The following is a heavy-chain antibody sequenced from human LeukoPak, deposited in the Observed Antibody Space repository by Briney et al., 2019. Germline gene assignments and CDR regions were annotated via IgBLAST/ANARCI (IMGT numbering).Heavy chain of an antibody. CDR3: AKPAVRGVPLYFDY. Sequence: GGSLRLSCAASGFAFSSYGMHWVRQAPGKGLEWVAFIRYDGSNKYYADSVKGRFTISRDNSKNTLYLQMNSLRAEDTAVYYCAKPAVRGVPLYFDYWGQGTLVTVSS. V-gene: IGHV3-30*02. CDR2: IRYDGSNK. J-gene: IGHJ4*02. CDR1: GFAFSSYG. D-gene: IGHD3-10*01.